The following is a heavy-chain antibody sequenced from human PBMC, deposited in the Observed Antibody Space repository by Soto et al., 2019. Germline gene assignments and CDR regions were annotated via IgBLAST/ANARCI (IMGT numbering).Heavy chain of an antibody. CDR2: IKHSGST. CDR3: GRHLSARMPYHLAY. V-gene: IGHV4-34*01. CDR1: GGSFRGYY. J-gene: IGHJ4*02. Sequence: SETLSLTCAVYGGSFRGYYWSWVRQPPGKGVEWIGEIKHSGSTNYSPSLKSRVTISVNTSKHQFSLKLSSVTAASASVYYCGRHLSARMPYHLAYCAQRPLDTVSS. D-gene: IGHD6-6*01.